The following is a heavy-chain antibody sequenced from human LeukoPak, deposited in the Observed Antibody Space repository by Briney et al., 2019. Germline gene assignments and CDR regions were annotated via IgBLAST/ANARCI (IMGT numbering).Heavy chain of an antibody. V-gene: IGHV1-69*13. J-gene: IGHJ4*02. CDR3: ATDTAMVTGGYYFDY. CDR2: IIPIFGTA. D-gene: IGHD5-18*01. Sequence: GASVRVSCKASGGTFSSYAISWVRQAPGQGLEWMGGIIPIFGTANYAQKFQGRVTITADESTSTAYMELSSLRSEDTAEYYCATDTAMVTGGYYFDYWGQGTLVTVSS. CDR1: GGTFSSYA.